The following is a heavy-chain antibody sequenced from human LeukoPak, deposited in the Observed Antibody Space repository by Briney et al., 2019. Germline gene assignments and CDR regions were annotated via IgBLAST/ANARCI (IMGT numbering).Heavy chain of an antibody. CDR3: ARDPGYYGSGSYAFDI. J-gene: IGHJ3*02. CDR1: GYIFTTYG. Sequence: ASVKVSCKASGYIFTTYGFSWVRQAPGQGLEWMGWINPNSGGTNYAQKFQGRVTMTTDTSTSTAYMELRSLRSDDTAVYYCARDPGYYGSGSYAFDIWGQGTMVTVSS. V-gene: IGHV1-18*01. CDR2: INPNSGGT. D-gene: IGHD3-10*01.